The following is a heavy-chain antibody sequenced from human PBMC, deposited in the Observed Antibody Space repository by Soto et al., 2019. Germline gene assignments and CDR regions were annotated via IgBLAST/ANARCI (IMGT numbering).Heavy chain of an antibody. CDR3: AREIVDTVATAWYFDL. V-gene: IGHV3-13*01. Sequence: EVQLVESGGGLVQPGGSLRLSCAASGFTFSRSDMHWVRQSTGKGLEWVSAIGTGGDTYYPGSVKGRFTISRENAKNARYLQVNSLGAGDTAVYYCAREIVDTVATAWYFDLWGRGTLVTVSS. CDR1: GFTFSRSD. D-gene: IGHD4-17*01. CDR2: IGTGGDT. J-gene: IGHJ2*01.